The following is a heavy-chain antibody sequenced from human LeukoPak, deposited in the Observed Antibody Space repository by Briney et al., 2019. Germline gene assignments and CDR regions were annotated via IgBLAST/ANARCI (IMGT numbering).Heavy chain of an antibody. D-gene: IGHD6-6*01. J-gene: IGHJ4*02. CDR3: ARVSSYQAARLDY. V-gene: IGHV4-59*01. CDR1: GGSISSYH. CDR2: IYYSGST. Sequence: SSETLSLTCTVSGGSISSYHWSWIRQPPGKGLEWIGYIYYSGSTSYNPSLKSRVTISVDTSKNQFSLKLSSVTAADTAVYYCARVSSYQAARLDYRGQGTLVTVSS.